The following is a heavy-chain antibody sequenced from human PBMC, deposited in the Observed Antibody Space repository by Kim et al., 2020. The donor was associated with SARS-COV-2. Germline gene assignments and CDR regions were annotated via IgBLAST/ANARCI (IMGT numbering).Heavy chain of an antibody. J-gene: IGHJ4*02. CDR1: GYSFTSYW. Sequence: GESLKISCKGSGYSFTSYWIGWVRQMPGKGLEWMGIIYPGDSDTRYSPSFQGQVTISADKSISTAYLQWSSLKASDTAMYYCARRGSSSWYGYYFDYWGQGTLVTVSS. CDR2: IYPGDSDT. D-gene: IGHD6-13*01. V-gene: IGHV5-51*01. CDR3: ARRGSSSWYGYYFDY.